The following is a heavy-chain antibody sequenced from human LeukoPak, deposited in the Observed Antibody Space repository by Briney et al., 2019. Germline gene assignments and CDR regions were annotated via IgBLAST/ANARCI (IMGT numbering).Heavy chain of an antibody. CDR3: PVPNDVRDAFDI. CDR1: GGSISSYY. CDR2: IYYSGST. Sequence: SETLSLTCTVSGGSISSYYWSWIRQPPGKGLEGIGYIYYSGSTNYNPSLKSRVTISVDTSKNQFSLKLSSVTAADTAVYYCPVPNDVRDAFDIWGQGTMVTVSS. J-gene: IGHJ3*02. V-gene: IGHV4-59*08. D-gene: IGHD1-1*01.